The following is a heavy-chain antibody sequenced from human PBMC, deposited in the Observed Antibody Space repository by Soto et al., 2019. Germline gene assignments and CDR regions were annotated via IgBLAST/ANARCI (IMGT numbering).Heavy chain of an antibody. J-gene: IGHJ4*02. CDR2: ISSTTNYI. Sequence: EVQLVESGGGLVKPGGSLRLSCAASGFTFTRYSMNWDRQAPGKGLEWVSSISSTTNYIYYADSMKGRFTVSRDNAKNSVYLEMNSLSAEDTAVYYSARVSEDLISNFDYWGQGTPVIVSS. V-gene: IGHV3-21*01. CDR1: GFTFTRYS. CDR3: ARVSEDLISNFDY.